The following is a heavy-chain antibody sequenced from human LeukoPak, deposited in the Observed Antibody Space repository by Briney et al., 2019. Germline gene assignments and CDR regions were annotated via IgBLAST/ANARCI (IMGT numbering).Heavy chain of an antibody. CDR2: IRSKANSYAT. V-gene: IGHV3-73*01. Sequence: GGSLRLSCAASGFTVSSNYMSWVRQASGKGLEWVGRIRSKANSYATAYAASVKGRFTISRDDSKNTAYLQMNSLKTEDTAVYYCTRRVDIVVVPAAGTDYWGQGTLVTVSS. CDR3: TRRVDIVVVPAAGTDY. CDR1: GFTVSSNY. D-gene: IGHD2-2*03. J-gene: IGHJ4*02.